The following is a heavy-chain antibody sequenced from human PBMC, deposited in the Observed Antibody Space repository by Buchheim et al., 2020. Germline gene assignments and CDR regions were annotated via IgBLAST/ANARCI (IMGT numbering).Heavy chain of an antibody. CDR2: ISISGTYT. V-gene: IGHV3-11*06. J-gene: IGHJ4*02. CDR3: AKSRDYDMEY. CDR1: GFTFRDSY. Sequence: QVQLVESGGGLVKPGGSLRLSCAASGFTFRDSYMAWIRQAPGKGLEWVSYISISGTYTNYADSVKRRFTISRDNAMNFLYLQMNSLRAEDTAVYYCAKSRDYDMEYWGQGTL. D-gene: IGHD3-9*01.